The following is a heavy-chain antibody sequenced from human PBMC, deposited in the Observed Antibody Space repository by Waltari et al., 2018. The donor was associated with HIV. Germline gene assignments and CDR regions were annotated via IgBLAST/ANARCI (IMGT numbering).Heavy chain of an antibody. V-gene: IGHV4-61*02. CDR2: IYTSGST. CDR3: AREILSGGDWGGFYY. D-gene: IGHD2-21*02. J-gene: IGHJ4*02. Sequence: QVQLQESGPGLVKPSQTLSLTCTVSGGSISSGSYYWSWIRQPAGKGLEWIGSIYTSGSTNYNPSLKSRVTISVDTSKNQFSLKLSSVTAADTAVYYCAREILSGGDWGGFYYWGQGTLVTVSS. CDR1: GGSISSGSYY.